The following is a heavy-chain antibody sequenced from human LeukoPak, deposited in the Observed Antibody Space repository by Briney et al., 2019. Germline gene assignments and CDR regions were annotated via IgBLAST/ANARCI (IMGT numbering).Heavy chain of an antibody. CDR2: INPNSGGT. V-gene: IGHV1-2*02. Sequence: ASVKVSCKASGYTFTGYYMHWVRQAPGQGLEWMGWINPNSGGTNYAQKFQGRVTMTRDTSISTAYMELSRLRSDDTAVYYCAREKGDTAMVFFDYWGQGTLVTVSS. D-gene: IGHD5-18*01. CDR1: GYTFTGYY. J-gene: IGHJ4*02. CDR3: AREKGDTAMVFFDY.